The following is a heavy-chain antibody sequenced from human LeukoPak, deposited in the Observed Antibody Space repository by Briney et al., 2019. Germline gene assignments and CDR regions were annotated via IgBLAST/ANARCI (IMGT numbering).Heavy chain of an antibody. J-gene: IGHJ4*02. V-gene: IGHV5-51*01. D-gene: IGHD2-15*01. CDR3: ARLWKISGSGEFDY. CDR1: GYRFNTYW. Sequence: GESLKISCKGSGYRFNTYWIGWVRQMPGKGLEWMGIIFPGDSETIYSPSFQGQVTISADKSLSTAYLQWSSLKAPDTAMYYCARLWKISGSGEFDYWGQGTLVTVSS. CDR2: IFPGDSET.